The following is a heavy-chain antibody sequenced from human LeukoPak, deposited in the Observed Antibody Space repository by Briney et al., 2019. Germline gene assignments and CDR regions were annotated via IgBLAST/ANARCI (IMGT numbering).Heavy chain of an antibody. D-gene: IGHD3-10*01. CDR2: MNPNSGNT. V-gene: IGHV1-8*02. CDR1: GYTFTGYY. J-gene: IGHJ5*02. Sequence: ASVKVSCKASGYTFTGYYMHWVRQAPGQGLEWMGWMNPNSGNTGYAQKFQGRVTMTRNTSISTAYMELSSLRSEDTAVYYCARGRGGYNWFDPWGQGTLVTVSS. CDR3: ARGRGGYNWFDP.